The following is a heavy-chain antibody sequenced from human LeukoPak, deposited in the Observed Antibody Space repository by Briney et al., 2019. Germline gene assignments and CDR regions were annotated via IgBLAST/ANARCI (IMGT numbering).Heavy chain of an antibody. V-gene: IGHV4-61*02. Sequence: SETLSLTCTVSGGSISSSSYYWSWIRQPAGKGLEWIGRIYTSGSTNYNPSLKSRVTMSVDTSKNQFSLKLSSVTAADTAVYYCARGAVRGVIITWDGAFDIWGQGTMVTVSS. CDR2: IYTSGST. CDR3: ARGAVRGVIITWDGAFDI. J-gene: IGHJ3*02. CDR1: GGSISSSSYY. D-gene: IGHD3-10*01.